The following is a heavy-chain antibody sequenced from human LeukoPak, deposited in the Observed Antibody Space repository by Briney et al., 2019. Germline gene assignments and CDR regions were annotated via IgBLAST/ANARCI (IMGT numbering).Heavy chain of an antibody. CDR2: IYSDGST. D-gene: IGHD6-19*01. Sequence: QPGGSVRLSCAASGFTVSSNYMSWVRQAPGKGLEWVSIIYSDGSTYYADSVQGRFTISRDNSKNTLYLQMNSLRAEDTAVYYCARERSGWSYTFDFWGQGTLVTVSS. CDR1: GFTVSSNY. J-gene: IGHJ4*02. V-gene: IGHV3-53*01. CDR3: ARERSGWSYTFDF.